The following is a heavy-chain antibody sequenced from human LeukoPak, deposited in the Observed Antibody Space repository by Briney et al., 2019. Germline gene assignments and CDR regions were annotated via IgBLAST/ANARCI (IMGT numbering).Heavy chain of an antibody. V-gene: IGHV4-30-2*01. D-gene: IGHD6-13*01. CDR3: AREGLAAAGTFNWFDP. CDR2: IYHTGST. J-gene: IGHJ5*02. Sequence: SETLSLTRIVSGGSISSGGYYWSWIRQPPGKGLEWIGYIYHTGSTYYDPSLKSRVTISVDRSNNRFSLTVSSVTAADTAVYYCAREGLAAAGTFNWFDPWGQGTLVTVSS. CDR1: GGSISSGGYY.